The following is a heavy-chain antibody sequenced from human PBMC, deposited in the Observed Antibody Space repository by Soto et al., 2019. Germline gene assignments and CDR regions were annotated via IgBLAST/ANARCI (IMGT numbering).Heavy chain of an antibody. J-gene: IGHJ4*02. CDR3: AKGEGDIVLMVYATFFDY. V-gene: IGHV3-23*01. D-gene: IGHD2-8*01. Sequence: QLGGSLRLSCAASGFTFSSYAMSWVRQAPGKGLEWVSAISGSGGSTYYADSVKGRFTISRDNSKNTLYLQMNSLRAEDTAVYYCAKGEGDIVLMVYATFFDYWGQGTLVTVSS. CDR2: ISGSGGST. CDR1: GFTFSSYA.